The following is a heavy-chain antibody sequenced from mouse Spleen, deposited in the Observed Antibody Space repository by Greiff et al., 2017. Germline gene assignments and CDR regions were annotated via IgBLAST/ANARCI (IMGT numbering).Heavy chain of an antibody. V-gene: IGHV1-18*01. Sequence: VHVKQSGPELVKPGASVKIPCKASGYTFTDYNMDWVRQSHGESLDWIGDINPNNGDTIYNQKFKGKATLTVDKSSSTAYMELRSLTSDDNAVYYCAILLRGYWGQGTTLTVSS. CDR2: INPNNGDT. CDR1: GYTFTDYN. D-gene: IGHD1-1*01. J-gene: IGHJ2*01. CDR3: AILLRGY.